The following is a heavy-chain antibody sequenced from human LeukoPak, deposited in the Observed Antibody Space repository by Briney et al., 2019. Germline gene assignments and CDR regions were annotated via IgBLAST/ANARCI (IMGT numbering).Heavy chain of an antibody. CDR1: GGSIKTYY. CDR3: ARLGCSGGSCYSPYYYYGMDV. D-gene: IGHD2-15*01. Sequence: PSETLSLTCTVSGGSIKTYYWSWIRQPPGKGLEWIGYIYYSGSTNYNPSLKSRVTISVDTSKNQFSLKLSSVTAADTAVYYCARLGCSGGSCYSPYYYYGMDVWGQGTTVTVSS. V-gene: IGHV4-59*08. J-gene: IGHJ6*02. CDR2: IYYSGST.